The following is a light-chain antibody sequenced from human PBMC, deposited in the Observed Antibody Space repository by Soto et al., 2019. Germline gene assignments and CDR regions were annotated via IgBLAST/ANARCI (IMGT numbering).Light chain of an antibody. CDR1: SGYSSYI. CDR2: LEGSGSY. V-gene: IGLV4-60*03. Sequence: QSVLTQSSSASASLGSSVKLTCTLSSGYSSYIIAWHQQQPGKAPRYLMKLEGSGSYNKGSGVPDRFSGSSSGADRYLTISNLQSEDEADYYCETWDSKVFGGGTQLTVL. CDR3: ETWDSKV. J-gene: IGLJ7*01.